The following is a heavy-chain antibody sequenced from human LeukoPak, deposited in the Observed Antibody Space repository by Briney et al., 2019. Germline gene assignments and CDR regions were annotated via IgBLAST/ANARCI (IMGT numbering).Heavy chain of an antibody. CDR3: AKGGHYDSGGPNSV. Sequence: GGSLRLSCEASGFTFGDYAMIWFRQDPGKGLEWVSSIGGRNTPTYYAGSVKGRFTISRDNSKNTLYLQMNSLRAEDTAVYYCAKGGHYDSGGPNSVWGQGTMVTVSS. D-gene: IGHD3-22*01. CDR2: IGGRNTPT. CDR1: GFTFGDYA. J-gene: IGHJ3*01. V-gene: IGHV3-23*01.